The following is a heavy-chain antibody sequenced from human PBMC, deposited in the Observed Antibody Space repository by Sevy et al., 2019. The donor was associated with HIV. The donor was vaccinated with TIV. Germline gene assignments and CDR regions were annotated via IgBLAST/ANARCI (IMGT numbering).Heavy chain of an antibody. CDR1: GGSISSYY. CDR3: ARTGFSGLFDY. V-gene: IGHV4-59*01. Sequence: SETLSLTCTVSGGSISSYYWSWIRQPPGKGLEWIGYIYYSGSTNYNPSLKSRVTISVDTSKNQFSLKLSSVTAADTAVYYCARTGFSGLFDYWGQGTLLTVSS. J-gene: IGHJ4*02. D-gene: IGHD3-3*01. CDR2: IYYSGST.